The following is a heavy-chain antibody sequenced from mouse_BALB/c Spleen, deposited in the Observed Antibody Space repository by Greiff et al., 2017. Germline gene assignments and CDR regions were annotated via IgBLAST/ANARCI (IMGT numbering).Heavy chain of an antibody. CDR1: GYSITSDYA. J-gene: IGHJ2*01. V-gene: IGHV3-2*02. CDR2: ISYSGST. CDR3: ASNYGSSYFDY. D-gene: IGHD1-1*01. Sequence: EVKLVESGPGLVKPSQSLSLTCTVTGYSITSDYAWNWIRQFPGNKLEWMGYISYSGSTSYNPSLKSRISITRDTSKNQFFLQLNSVTTEDTATYYCASNYGSSYFDYWGQGTTLTVSS.